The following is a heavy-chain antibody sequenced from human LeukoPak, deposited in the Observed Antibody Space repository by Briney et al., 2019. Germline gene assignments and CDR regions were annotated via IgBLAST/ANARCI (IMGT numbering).Heavy chain of an antibody. Sequence: GGPLRLSCAASGFVFSNYGMHWVRQAPGKGLEWATFVRYDGSNEYYADSVKGRFTISRDNSKNTLYLQMNSLTTEDTGVYSCAKDSNSGYVSVGPNYWGLGTLVTVSS. D-gene: IGHD5-12*01. J-gene: IGHJ4*02. V-gene: IGHV3-30*02. CDR3: AKDSNSGYVSVGPNY. CDR2: VRYDGSNE. CDR1: GFVFSNYG.